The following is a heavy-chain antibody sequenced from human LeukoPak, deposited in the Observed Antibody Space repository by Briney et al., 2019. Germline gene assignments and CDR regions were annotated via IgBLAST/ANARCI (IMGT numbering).Heavy chain of an antibody. D-gene: IGHD6-19*01. CDR1: GFTIRSYA. CDR3: AKDRVAVAEVDWFDP. Sequence: PGVSLRLFCAASGFTIRSYAMSWVRQAPGKGLEWVSAISGSGGSTYYADSVKGRFTISRDNSKNTLYLQMNSLRAEDTAVYYCAKDRVAVAEVDWFDPWGQGTLVTVSS. J-gene: IGHJ5*02. CDR2: ISGSGGST. V-gene: IGHV3-23*01.